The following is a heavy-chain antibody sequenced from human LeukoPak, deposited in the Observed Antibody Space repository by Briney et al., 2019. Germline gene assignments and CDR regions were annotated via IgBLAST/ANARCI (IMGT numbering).Heavy chain of an antibody. CDR2: IKSKTDGETT. J-gene: IGHJ4*02. D-gene: IGHD5-24*01. Sequence: GWSLRLSCAASGFTFRNVWMSWVRQPPGKGLEWVGRIKSKTDGETTQYAAPVKGRFTISRDDSRNTLYLQMDSLTTGDTAVYYCSTVLNGDTDYWGRGALVTVSS. V-gene: IGHV3-15*01. CDR3: STVLNGDTDY. CDR1: GFTFRNVW.